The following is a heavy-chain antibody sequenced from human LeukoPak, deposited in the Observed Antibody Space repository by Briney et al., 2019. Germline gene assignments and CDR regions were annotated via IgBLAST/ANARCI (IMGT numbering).Heavy chain of an antibody. CDR3: ARGGRITIFGVVMQGFDP. J-gene: IGHJ5*02. Sequence: ASVKVSCKASGGTFSSYAISWVRQAPGQGLEWMGWISAYNGNTNYAQKLQGRVTMTTDTSTSTAYMELRSLRSDDTAVYYCARGGRITIFGVVMQGFDPWGQGTLVTVSS. CDR1: GGTFSSYA. CDR2: ISAYNGNT. D-gene: IGHD3-3*01. V-gene: IGHV1-18*01.